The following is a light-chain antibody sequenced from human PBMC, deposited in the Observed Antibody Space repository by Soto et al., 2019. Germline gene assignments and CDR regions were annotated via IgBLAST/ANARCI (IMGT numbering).Light chain of an antibody. CDR1: SSDVGAYNY. V-gene: IGLV2-8*01. CDR2: EVN. J-gene: IGLJ3*02. CDR3: TSYAGSNIGV. Sequence: QSVLTQPPSASGSPGQSVTISCTGTSSDVGAYNYVSWYQQYPGKAPKLMIYEVNKRPSGVPDRFSGSKSGKTASLTVSGLQREEEDDYHCTSYAGSNIGVFGGGTKLTVL.